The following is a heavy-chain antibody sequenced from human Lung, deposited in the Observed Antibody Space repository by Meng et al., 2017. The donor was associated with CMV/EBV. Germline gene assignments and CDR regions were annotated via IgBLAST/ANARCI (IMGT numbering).Heavy chain of an antibody. J-gene: IGHJ3*02. V-gene: IGHV4-59*01. CDR1: GGSISSYY. CDR2: IYYSGST. Sequence: SXTLSLTCTVSGGSISSYYWSWIRQPPGKGLEWIGYIYYSGSTSYNPSLKSRVTISVDTSKNQFSLKLSSVTAADTAVYYCARADGGDAFDIWGQGTMVTVSS. CDR3: ARADGGDAFDI.